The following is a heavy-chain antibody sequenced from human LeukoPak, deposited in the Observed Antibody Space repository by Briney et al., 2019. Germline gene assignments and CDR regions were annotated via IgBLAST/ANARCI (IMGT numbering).Heavy chain of an antibody. Sequence: PSETLSLTCAVFGGSFTDYYWSWIRQPPGKGLEWIGEITHRGSTNYKSSLKSRATISVDTSKNQFSLKLTSVTAADTANYCSRRGQWLGRWFDPWGQGTLVTVSS. J-gene: IGHJ5*02. CDR3: SRRGQWLGRWFDP. D-gene: IGHD6-19*01. CDR1: GGSFTDYY. V-gene: IGHV4-34*01. CDR2: ITHRGST.